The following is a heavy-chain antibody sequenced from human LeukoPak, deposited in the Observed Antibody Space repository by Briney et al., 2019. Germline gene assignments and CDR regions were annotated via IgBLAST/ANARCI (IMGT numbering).Heavy chain of an antibody. CDR1: GYTFTGHY. CDR3: VRASRTGDDASGYSPFDY. D-gene: IGHD3-22*01. Sequence: ASVKVSCKPSGYTFTGHYMFWVRQAPGQGLEWMGWIQHNNGATKYAQKFQGRVTMTRDTSISTIYMELGRLTSDDTAVYYCVRASRTGDDASGYSPFDYWGQGTLVTVSS. CDR2: IQHNNGAT. J-gene: IGHJ4*02. V-gene: IGHV1-2*02.